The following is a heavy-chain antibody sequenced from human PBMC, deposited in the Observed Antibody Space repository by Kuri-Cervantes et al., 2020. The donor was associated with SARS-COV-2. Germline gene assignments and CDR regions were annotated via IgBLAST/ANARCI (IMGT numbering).Heavy chain of an antibody. CDR1: GDSVSSTSTG. V-gene: IGHV6-1*01. CDR3: ARVTTGTLDY. D-gene: IGHD1-1*01. J-gene: IGHJ4*02. Sequence: SQTLSHTCAISGDSVSSTSTGCIWIRQSPSRGIEWLGRTYYRSKWYHDYAVSVKCRIIITPDTSKNQFSLQLSSVTPEDTAVYYCARVTTGTLDYWGQGTLVTVSS. CDR2: TYYRSKWYH.